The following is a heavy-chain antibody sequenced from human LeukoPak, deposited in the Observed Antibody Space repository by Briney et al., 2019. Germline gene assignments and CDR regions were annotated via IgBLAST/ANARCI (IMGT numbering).Heavy chain of an antibody. D-gene: IGHD3-10*01. V-gene: IGHV3-23*01. CDR3: AAEGLVWFGELFY. CDR1: GFTFSTYA. Sequence: PGGSLRLSCAASGFTFSTYAMSWVRQAPGKGLEWVSAISDSGSSTYYADSVKGRFTISRDNSKNTLYLQMSSLRAEDTAVYYCAAEGLVWFGELFYRGQGTLVTVSS. J-gene: IGHJ4*02. CDR2: ISDSGSST.